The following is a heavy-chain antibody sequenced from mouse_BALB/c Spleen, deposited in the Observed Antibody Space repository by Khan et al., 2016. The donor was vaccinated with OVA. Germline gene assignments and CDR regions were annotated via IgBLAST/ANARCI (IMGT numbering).Heavy chain of an antibody. CDR3: ARNYDYDEGLAY. CDR2: IWSGGST. J-gene: IGHJ3*01. D-gene: IGHD2-4*01. V-gene: IGHV2-2*02. Sequence: VQLQESGPGLVQPSQSLSITCTVSGFSLTTYGVHWVRQSPRKGLVWLGVIWSGGSTDYNAPFISRLSISKDSSKSQVFFKMNSLQVNDTAIYYCARNYDYDEGLAYWGQGTLVTVSA. CDR1: GFSLTTYG.